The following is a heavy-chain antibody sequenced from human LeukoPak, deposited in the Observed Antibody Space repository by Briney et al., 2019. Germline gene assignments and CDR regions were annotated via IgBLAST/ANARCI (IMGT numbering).Heavy chain of an antibody. CDR2: IYTSGST. Sequence: SQTLSLTCTVSGGSISSGSYYWSWIRQPAGKGLEWIGRIYTSGSTNYNPSLRSRVTISVDTSKNQFSLKLSSVTAADTAVYYCAGVAAVVGTSYYYYMDVWGKVTTVTVSS. CDR1: GGSISSGSYY. CDR3: AGVAAVVGTSYYYYMDV. D-gene: IGHD6-19*01. V-gene: IGHV4-61*02. J-gene: IGHJ6*03.